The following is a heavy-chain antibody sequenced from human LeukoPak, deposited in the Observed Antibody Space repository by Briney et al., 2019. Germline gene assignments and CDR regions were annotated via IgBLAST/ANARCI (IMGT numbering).Heavy chain of an antibody. D-gene: IGHD3-3*01. CDR3: ARARGTIFGVVRRGSDWFDP. CDR2: MNPNSGNT. CDR1: GYTFTSYD. J-gene: IGHJ5*02. V-gene: IGHV1-8*01. Sequence: ASVKVSCKASGYTFTSYDINWVRQATGQGLEWMGWMNPNSGNTGYAQKFQGRVTMTRNTSISTAYMELSSLRSEDTAVYYCARARGTIFGVVRRGSDWFDPWGQGTLVTVSS.